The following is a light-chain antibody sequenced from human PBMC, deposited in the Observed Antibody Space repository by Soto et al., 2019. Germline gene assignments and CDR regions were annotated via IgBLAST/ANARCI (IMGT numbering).Light chain of an antibody. CDR3: QQYYSYRFT. J-gene: IGKJ2*01. Sequence: AIRMTQSPSSFSASTGDRVTITCRASQGISSYLAWYQQKPGKAPKLLIYAASTLQSGVPSRFSGSGSGTDLTLTISCLQSEDFASYYCQQYYSYRFTFGQGTKLEIK. CDR1: QGISSY. V-gene: IGKV1-8*01. CDR2: AAS.